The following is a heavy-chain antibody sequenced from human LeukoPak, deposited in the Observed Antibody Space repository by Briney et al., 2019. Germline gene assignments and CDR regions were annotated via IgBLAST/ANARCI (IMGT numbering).Heavy chain of an antibody. D-gene: IGHD3-22*01. CDR2: IKDDGSEK. CDR1: GFTFSSYW. CDR3: ARHDSGYGPFDY. J-gene: IGHJ4*02. Sequence: GGSLRLSCAASGFTFSSYWMNWVRQAPGMGLEWVANIKDDGSEKYYVDSVKGRFTISRDNSKNTLYLQMNSLRAEDTAVYYCARHDSGYGPFDYWGQGTLVTVSS. V-gene: IGHV3-7*03.